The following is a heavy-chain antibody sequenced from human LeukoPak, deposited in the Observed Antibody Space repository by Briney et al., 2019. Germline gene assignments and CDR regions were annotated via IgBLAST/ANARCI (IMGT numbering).Heavy chain of an antibody. D-gene: IGHD3-10*01. V-gene: IGHV4-39*07. Sequence: PSETLSLTCTVSGDSISTSNSYWGWIRQPPGKGLEWIGSIYYSGNTYYNASLKSRVTISVDTSKNQFSLKLSSVTAADTAVYYCARGNYYGSRLDVWGKGTTVTISS. CDR3: ARGNYYGSRLDV. CDR1: GDSISTSNSY. J-gene: IGHJ6*04. CDR2: IYYSGNT.